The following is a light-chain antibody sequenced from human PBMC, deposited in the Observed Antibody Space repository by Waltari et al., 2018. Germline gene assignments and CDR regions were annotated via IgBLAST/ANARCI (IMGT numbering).Light chain of an antibody. CDR3: QQCNNWPLT. CDR2: GAS. Sequence: EIEMTQSPATLSVSPGERATLSCRASQSVSSNLAWYQQKPGQAPRLLIYGASPRAPGIPARFSGSGSGTEFTLTISSLQSEDFAVYFCQQCNNWPLTFGGGTKVEIK. V-gene: IGKV3-15*01. J-gene: IGKJ4*01. CDR1: QSVSSN.